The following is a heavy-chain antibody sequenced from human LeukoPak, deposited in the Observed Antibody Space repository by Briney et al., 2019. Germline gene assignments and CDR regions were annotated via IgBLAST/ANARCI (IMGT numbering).Heavy chain of an antibody. CDR2: ISGSGSTI. J-gene: IGHJ5*02. D-gene: IGHD3-3*01. V-gene: IGHV3-48*03. CDR3: ARGTYYDFWSGYHVGWFDP. CDR1: GFTFSSYE. Sequence: GGSLRLSCAASGFTFSSYEMNWVRQAPGKGLEWVSYISGSGSTIYYADSVKGRFTISRDNAKNSLYLQMNSLRAEDTAVYYCARGTYYDFWSGYHVGWFDPWGQGTLVTVSS.